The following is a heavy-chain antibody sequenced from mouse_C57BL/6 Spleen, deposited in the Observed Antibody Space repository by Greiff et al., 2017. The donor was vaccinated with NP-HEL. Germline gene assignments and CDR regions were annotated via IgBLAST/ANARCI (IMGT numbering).Heavy chain of an antibody. Sequence: VQLQQSGAELVRPGASVTLSCKASGYTFTDYEMLWVKQTPVHGLEWIGAIDPETGGTAYNQKFKGKAILTADKSSSTAYMELRSLTSEDSAVYYCTTSSPLLRGYWGQGTTLTVSS. D-gene: IGHD1-2*01. CDR2: IDPETGGT. V-gene: IGHV1-15*01. CDR3: TTSSPLLRGY. CDR1: GYTFTDYE. J-gene: IGHJ2*01.